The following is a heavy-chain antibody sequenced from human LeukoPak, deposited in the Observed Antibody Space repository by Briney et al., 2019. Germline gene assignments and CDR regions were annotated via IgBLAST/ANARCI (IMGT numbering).Heavy chain of an antibody. CDR1: GFTLSSYW. Sequence: GGPLRLSCAASGFTLSSYWMGCVRQAPGKGLEWVANIIQDGSEKYYVDSVKGRFTISRDNAKNSLYLQMNSLRVEDTAVYYCARLGYPSGMDVWGQGTTVTVSS. CDR2: IIQDGSEK. V-gene: IGHV3-7*05. D-gene: IGHD2-15*01. CDR3: ARLGYPSGMDV. J-gene: IGHJ6*02.